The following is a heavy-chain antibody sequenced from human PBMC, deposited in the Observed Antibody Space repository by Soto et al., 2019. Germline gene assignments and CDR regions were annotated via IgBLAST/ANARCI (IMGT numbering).Heavy chain of an antibody. CDR2: MNPNSGNT. Sequence: QVQLVQSGAEVKKPGASVKVSCKASGYTFTSYDINWVRQATGQGLEWMGWMNPNSGNTGYAQKFQGRVTMTRNTSISTDYIELSSLRSEDTAVYYCASSVGLWGRGAPENYYGMDVWGQGTTVTVSS. V-gene: IGHV1-8*01. J-gene: IGHJ6*02. CDR1: GYTFTSYD. D-gene: IGHD3-10*01. CDR3: ASSVGLWGRGAPENYYGMDV.